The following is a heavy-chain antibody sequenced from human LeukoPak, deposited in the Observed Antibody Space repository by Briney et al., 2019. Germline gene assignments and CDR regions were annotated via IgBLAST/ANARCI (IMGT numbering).Heavy chain of an antibody. CDR2: IYYSGST. D-gene: IGHD1-26*01. J-gene: IGHJ3*02. CDR1: GGSISSYY. CDR3: AGNSGSSPHDAFDI. Sequence: KPSETLSLTCTVSGGSISSYYWSWIRQPPGKGLEWIGYIYYSGSTNYNPSLKSRVTISVDTSKNQFSLKLSSVTAADTAVYYCAGNSGSSPHDAFDIWGQGTMVTVSS. V-gene: IGHV4-59*01.